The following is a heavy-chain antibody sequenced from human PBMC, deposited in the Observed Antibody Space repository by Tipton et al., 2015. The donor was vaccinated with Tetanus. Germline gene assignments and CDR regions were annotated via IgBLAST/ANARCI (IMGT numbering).Heavy chain of an antibody. CDR1: GSSMSSYY. D-gene: IGHD2/OR15-2a*01. Sequence: TLSLTCSVSGSSMSSYYWSWIRQTPGKRLEWIGYITYSARTKYNPSLTSRVTLSLEASKNEFSLRLSSVTAADTAVYHCARVKVSVYGTQVDYFLDSWDQGTLVTVSS. J-gene: IGHJ4*02. CDR2: ITYSART. CDR3: ARVKVSVYGTQVDYFLDS. V-gene: IGHV4-59*01.